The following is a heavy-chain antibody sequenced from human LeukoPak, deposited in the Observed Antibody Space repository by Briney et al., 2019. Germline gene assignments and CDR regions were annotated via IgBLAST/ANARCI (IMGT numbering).Heavy chain of an antibody. Sequence: ASVKVSCKASGGTFSSYAISWVRQAPGLGLEWMGGIIPIFGTANYAQKFQGRVTITADESTSTAYMELSSLRSEDTAVYYCASMTTVNWGGYYYMDVWGKGTTVTISS. CDR2: IIPIFGTA. V-gene: IGHV1-69*13. D-gene: IGHD4-17*01. J-gene: IGHJ6*03. CDR1: GGTFSSYA. CDR3: ASMTTVNWGGYYYMDV.